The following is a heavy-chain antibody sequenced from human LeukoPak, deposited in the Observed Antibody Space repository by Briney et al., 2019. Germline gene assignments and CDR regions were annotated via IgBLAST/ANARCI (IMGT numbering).Heavy chain of an antibody. CDR1: GGSISSGSYY. J-gene: IGHJ4*02. Sequence: SQTLSLTCTVSGGSISSGSYYWSWIRQPAGKGREWIGRIYTSGSTNYNPSLKSRVTISVDTSKNQFSLKLSSVTAADTAVYYCARSPTDDSGDYYFDYWGQGTLVTVSS. V-gene: IGHV4-61*02. CDR3: ARSPTDDSGDYYFDY. CDR2: IYTSGST. D-gene: IGHD4-17*01.